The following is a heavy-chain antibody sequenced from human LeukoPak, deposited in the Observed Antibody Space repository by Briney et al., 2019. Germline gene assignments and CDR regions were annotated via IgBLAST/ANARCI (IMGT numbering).Heavy chain of an antibody. CDR2: ISWDSGSQ. V-gene: IGHV3-9*01. CDR3: IKDMGFDLLKDAFHI. CDR1: GFSLEDYA. Sequence: PGRSLRLSCVGSGFSLEDYAMHWVRQVPGKGREWVSSISWDSGSQAYTDSVKGRFTISRDNDKNSLYLQMNSLRPDDTAFYYCIKDMGFDLLKDAFHIWGQGTLVTVSS. J-gene: IGHJ3*02. D-gene: IGHD3-9*01.